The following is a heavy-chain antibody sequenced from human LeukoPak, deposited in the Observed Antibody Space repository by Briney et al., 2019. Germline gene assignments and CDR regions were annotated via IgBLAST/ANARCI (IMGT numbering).Heavy chain of an antibody. J-gene: IGHJ1*01. D-gene: IGHD1-26*01. CDR1: GFTFSSYA. V-gene: IGHV3-23*01. CDR2: ISGSGGST. CDR3: AKDGIVGAGRSEYFQH. Sequence: SGRSLRLSCAASGFTFSSYAMSWVRQAPGKGLEWVSAISGSGGSTYYADSVKGRFTISRDNSKNALYLQMNSLRAEDTAVYYCAKDGIVGAGRSEYFQHWGQGTLVTVSS.